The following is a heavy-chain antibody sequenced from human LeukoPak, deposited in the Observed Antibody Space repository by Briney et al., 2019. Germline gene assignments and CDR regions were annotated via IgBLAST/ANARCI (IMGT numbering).Heavy chain of an antibody. J-gene: IGHJ5*02. CDR1: GFTFSSYG. CDR3: AKELGSSSWYPVIRGFDP. D-gene: IGHD6-13*01. CDR2: ISYDGSNK. V-gene: IGHV3-30*18. Sequence: PGGSLRLSCAASGFTFSSYGMHWVRQAPGKGLEWVAVISYDGSNKYYADSVKGRFTISRDNSKNTLYLQMNSLRAEDTAVYYCAKELGSSSWYPVIRGFDPWGQGTLVTVSS.